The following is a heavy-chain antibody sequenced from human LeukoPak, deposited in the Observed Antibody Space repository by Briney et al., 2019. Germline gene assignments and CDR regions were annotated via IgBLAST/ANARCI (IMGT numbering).Heavy chain of an antibody. CDR2: TSYHGSDK. CDR3: ARDSEYCSGGSCYSDSYYYYGMDV. Sequence: GGSLRLSCAASGFIFSNYAMHWVRQTPGKGLEWVAATSYHGSDKYYADSVKGRFTISRDDAKNSLYLQMNSLRAEDTAVYYCARDSEYCSGGSCYSDSYYYYGMDVWGKGTTVTVSS. D-gene: IGHD2-15*01. V-gene: IGHV3-30-3*01. CDR1: GFIFSNYA. J-gene: IGHJ6*04.